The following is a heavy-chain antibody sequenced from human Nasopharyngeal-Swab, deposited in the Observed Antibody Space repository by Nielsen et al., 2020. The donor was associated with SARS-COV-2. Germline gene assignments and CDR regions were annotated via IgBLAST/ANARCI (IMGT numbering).Heavy chain of an antibody. D-gene: IGHD3-16*01. Sequence: WVRQAPGQRLEWMGWINAGNGNTKYSQKFQGRVTITRDTSASTAYMDLSSLRSEDTAVYYCARDGYYDYVWGSPTSYFDYWGQGTLVTVSS. CDR2: INAGNGNT. J-gene: IGHJ4*02. V-gene: IGHV1-3*01. CDR3: ARDGYYDYVWGSPTSYFDY.